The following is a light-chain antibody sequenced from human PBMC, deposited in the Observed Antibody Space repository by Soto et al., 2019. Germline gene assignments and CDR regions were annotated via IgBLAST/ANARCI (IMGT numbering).Light chain of an antibody. CDR2: EVS. Sequence: QSALTQPPSASGSPGQSVTISCTGTSSDVGGYKDVSWYQQHPGKAPKLMIYEVSKRPSGVPDRFSGSKSGNTASLTVSGLQAEDEADYYCSSYAGRNNLGVFGGGTKLTVL. CDR1: SSDVGGYKD. CDR3: SSYAGRNNLGV. J-gene: IGLJ2*01. V-gene: IGLV2-8*01.